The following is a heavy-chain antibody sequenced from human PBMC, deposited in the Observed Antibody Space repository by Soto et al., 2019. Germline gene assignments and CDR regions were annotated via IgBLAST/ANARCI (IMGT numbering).Heavy chain of an antibody. J-gene: IGHJ5*02. CDR2: ISSGSDII. V-gene: IGHV3-48*02. D-gene: IGHD3-16*02. CDR1: GYNLTPYP. Sequence: GGSLRLSCAPGYNLTPYPVNWVRQAPGKGLEWVAYISSGSDIIYYADSVKGRFSISRDTAKNLVFLQMKSLREDDTAVYYCAEGGIYRGVYFDPWGQGTQVTVSS. CDR3: AEGGIYRGVYFDP.